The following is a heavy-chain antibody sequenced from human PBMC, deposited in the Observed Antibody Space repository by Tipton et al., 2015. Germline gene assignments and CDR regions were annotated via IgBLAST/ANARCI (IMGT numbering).Heavy chain of an antibody. CDR2: IYPGDSDT. D-gene: IGHD3-22*01. Sequence: QSGAEVKKPGESLKISCKGSGYSFTNYWIGWVRQMPGKGLEWMGIIYPGDSDTRYSPSFQGQVTISADKSISTAYLQWSSLKASDTAMYYCARRGGSSGYYYSFDIWGQGTMVTVST. CDR1: GYSFTNYW. J-gene: IGHJ3*02. CDR3: ARRGGSSGYYYSFDI. V-gene: IGHV5-51*01.